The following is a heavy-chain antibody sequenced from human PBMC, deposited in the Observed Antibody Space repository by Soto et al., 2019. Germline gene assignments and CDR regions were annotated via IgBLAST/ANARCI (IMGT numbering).Heavy chain of an antibody. Sequence: ASETLSLTCAVSGGSISSGGYSWSWIRQPPGKGLEWIGYIYHSGSTYYNPSLKSRVTISVDRSKNQFSLKLSSVTAADTAVYYCARLYSSSYGDWFDPWGQGTLVTV. D-gene: IGHD6-13*01. CDR3: ARLYSSSYGDWFDP. CDR2: IYHSGST. J-gene: IGHJ5*02. V-gene: IGHV4-30-2*01. CDR1: GGSISSGGYS.